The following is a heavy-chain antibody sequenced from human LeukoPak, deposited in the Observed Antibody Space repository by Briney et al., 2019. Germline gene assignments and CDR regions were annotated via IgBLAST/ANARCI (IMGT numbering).Heavy chain of an antibody. V-gene: IGHV4-59*08. Sequence: SETLSLTCTVSGDSVISYYWSWIRQPPGKGPEWIGYIHHSGRNNYNPSLRGRATMSIDTSNNQVSLRLTSVTAADTALYYCARYLPLGAFISGTNDALDLWGQGTTVTVS. D-gene: IGHD1-7*01. J-gene: IGHJ3*01. CDR2: IHHSGRN. CDR1: GDSVISYY. CDR3: ARYLPLGAFISGTNDALDL.